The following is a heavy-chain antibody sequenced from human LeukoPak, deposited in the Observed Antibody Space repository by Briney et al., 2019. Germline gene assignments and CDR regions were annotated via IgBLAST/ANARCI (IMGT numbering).Heavy chain of an antibody. J-gene: IGHJ4*02. Sequence: GGSLRLSCAASGFNFANHAMSWVRQTPGKGPEWVSAISGGGDITYYADSVKGRFTISRDNSKDMLFLQMHSLRPGDTAVYYCVREDTPATANYWGQGTLVTISS. CDR1: GFNFANHA. CDR2: ISGGGDIT. D-gene: IGHD2-21*02. V-gene: IGHV3-23*01. CDR3: VREDTPATANY.